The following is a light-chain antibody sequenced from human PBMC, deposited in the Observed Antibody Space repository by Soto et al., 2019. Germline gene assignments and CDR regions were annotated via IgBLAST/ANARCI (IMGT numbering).Light chain of an antibody. Sequence: QSVLTQPASVSGSPGQSITISCTGTSSDVGGYNFVSWYQQHPGKAPKLMISEVSKRPSGVSNRFSGSKSGNTASLTISGLQADDEADYYCSSYTSSTSYVFGTGTKVTVL. CDR3: SSYTSSTSYV. CDR1: SSDVGGYNF. J-gene: IGLJ1*01. CDR2: EVS. V-gene: IGLV2-14*01.